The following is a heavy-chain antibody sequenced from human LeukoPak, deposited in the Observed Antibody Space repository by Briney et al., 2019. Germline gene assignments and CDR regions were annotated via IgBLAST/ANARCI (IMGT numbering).Heavy chain of an antibody. CDR3: ARQFGGWPYYFDY. CDR1: GGSFSGYY. Sequence: SETLSLTCAVYGGSFSGYYWSWIRQPPGKGLEWIGYIYYSGSTNYNPSLKSRVTISVDTSKNQFSLKLSSVTAADTAVYYCARQFGGWPYYFDYWGQGTLVTVSS. D-gene: IGHD6-19*01. V-gene: IGHV4-59*08. J-gene: IGHJ4*02. CDR2: IYYSGST.